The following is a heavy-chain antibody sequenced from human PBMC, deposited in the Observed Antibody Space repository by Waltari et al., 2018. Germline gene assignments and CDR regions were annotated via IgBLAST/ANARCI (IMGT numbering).Heavy chain of an antibody. CDR3: ARTALVEARSSVFDS. CDR2: IYSNGNT. D-gene: IGHD2-2*01. CDR1: GASISSNYYY. Sequence: QLQLQESGPGLVKPSETLSLTCSVAGASISSNYYYWGWVRQPPGKGLEWIGTIYSNGNTYYNPSLKSRVTLSLDTPKNHFSLRLSSVTAADTAVYYCARTALVEARSSVFDSWGQGTLVTVSS. V-gene: IGHV4-39*02. J-gene: IGHJ4*02.